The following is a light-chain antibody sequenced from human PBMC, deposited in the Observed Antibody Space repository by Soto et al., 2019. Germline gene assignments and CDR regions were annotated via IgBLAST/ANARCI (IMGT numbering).Light chain of an antibody. CDR2: KAS. CDR1: QTISTW. Sequence: DIQMTQSSPTLSASVGDRVTVTCRSSQTISTWLAWYQQKQGKAPKLLIYKASKSENGVPSRFSGSESGTEFTLTTSSLQPDDFATYNCQQYKSDSTFGQGTKVDIK. V-gene: IGKV1-5*03. J-gene: IGKJ1*01. CDR3: QQYKSDST.